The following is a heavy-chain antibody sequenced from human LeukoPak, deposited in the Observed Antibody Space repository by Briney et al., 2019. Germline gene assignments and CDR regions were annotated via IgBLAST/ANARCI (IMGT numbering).Heavy chain of an antibody. V-gene: IGHV4-39*02. Sequence: PSETLSLTCYVSGDSINNDNYSWGWVRQSPGAGLEWLGSVYHNGHTIYTPSLKSRLTLSVDTSKNHFSLNLTSATAADTAVYFCASVLQSGTYPSGSDYYFDSWGRGTLVTVTS. CDR3: ASVLQSGTYPSGSDYYFDS. J-gene: IGHJ4*01. D-gene: IGHD1-26*01. CDR1: GDSINNDNYS. CDR2: VYHNGHT.